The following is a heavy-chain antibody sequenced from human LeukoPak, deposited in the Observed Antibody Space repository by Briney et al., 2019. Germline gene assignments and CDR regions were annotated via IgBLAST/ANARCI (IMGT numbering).Heavy chain of an antibody. D-gene: IGHD2-2*01. CDR2: ISYDGSNK. Sequence: GGSLRLSCAASGFTFSSYGMHWVRQAPGKGLEWVAVISYDGSNKYYADSVKGRFTISRDNSKNTLYLQMNSLRAEDTAVYYCARLMQYRLLKYNYYYYMDVWGKGTSVTVSS. CDR3: ARLMQYRLLKYNYYYYMDV. J-gene: IGHJ6*03. V-gene: IGHV3-30*03. CDR1: GFTFSSYG.